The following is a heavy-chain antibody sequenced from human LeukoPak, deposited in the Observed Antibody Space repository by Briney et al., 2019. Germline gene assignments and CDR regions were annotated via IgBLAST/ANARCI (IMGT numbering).Heavy chain of an antibody. J-gene: IGHJ6*02. CDR2: IKTDGSST. CDR1: GFTFSSYW. V-gene: IGHV3-74*01. Sequence: GGSLRLSCAASGFTFSSYWMHWVRQAPGKGLVWVSRIKTDGSSTSYADSVKGRFTISRDNSKNTLYLQMNSLRAEDTAVYYCARPIAGGYYYYGMDVWGQGTTVTVSS. CDR3: ARPIAGGYYYYGMDV. D-gene: IGHD3-10*01.